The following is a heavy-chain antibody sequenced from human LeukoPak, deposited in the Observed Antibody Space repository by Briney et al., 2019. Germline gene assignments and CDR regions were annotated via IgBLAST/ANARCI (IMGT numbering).Heavy chain of an antibody. J-gene: IGHJ4*02. V-gene: IGHV3-30*02. CDR3: ARLKAVAGFSQIFDY. D-gene: IGHD6-19*01. CDR2: IRYDGSNK. CDR1: GFTFSSYG. Sequence: GGSLRLSCAASGFTFSSYGMHWVRQAPGKGLEWVAFIRYDGSNKYYADSVKGRFTISRDNSKNTLYLQMNSLRAEDTAVYYCARLKAVAGFSQIFDYWGQGTLVTVSS.